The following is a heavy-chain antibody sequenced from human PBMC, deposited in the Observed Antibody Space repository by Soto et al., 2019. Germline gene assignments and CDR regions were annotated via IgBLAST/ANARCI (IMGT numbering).Heavy chain of an antibody. Sequence: QVQLQESGPGLVKPSQTLSLTCTVSGGSISSGGYYWSWIRQHPGKGLEWIGYIYYSGTTYYTYYIPSLKARVTISVDTSKNQFSLKLSSVTAADTAVYYCAREPLTWGQGTLVTVSS. CDR1: GGSISSGGYY. CDR2: IYYSGTTYYT. V-gene: IGHV4-31*03. CDR3: AREPLT. J-gene: IGHJ4*02.